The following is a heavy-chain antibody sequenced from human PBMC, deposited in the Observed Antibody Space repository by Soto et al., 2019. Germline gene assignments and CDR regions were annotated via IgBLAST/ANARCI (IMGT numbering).Heavy chain of an antibody. Sequence: QVQLQQSGPGLVEPSQTLSLTCAVSGGSISSEYFHWTWIRQSPGKGLEWIGYIHYTGSIMYNPSFKSRLTMAVDTTKNQFSLQLXXVXAXXTAVXXXXXXXXXGDRDYYGLDVWGQGTTVTVSS. CDR2: IHYTGSI. J-gene: IGHJ6*02. V-gene: IGHV4-30-4*08. CDR3: XXXXXXGDRDYYGLDV. D-gene: IGHD2-21*02. CDR1: GGSISSEYFH.